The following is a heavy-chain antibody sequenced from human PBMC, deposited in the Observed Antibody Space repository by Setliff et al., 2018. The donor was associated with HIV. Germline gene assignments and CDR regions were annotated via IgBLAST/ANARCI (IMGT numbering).Heavy chain of an antibody. CDR1: GFSLGTTGMC. J-gene: IGHJ4*02. CDR3: ARRVLTSSDYFDY. CDR2: IDWDDDT. V-gene: IGHV2-70*11. Sequence: SGPTLVNRTQTLTLTCTVSGFSLGTTGMCVSWIRQPPGKALEWLARIDWDDDTHYNASLKTRLTVSKDTSKNQVVLSLANMDPVDTATYYCARRVLTSSDYFDYWGQGALVTVSS. D-gene: IGHD3-3*01.